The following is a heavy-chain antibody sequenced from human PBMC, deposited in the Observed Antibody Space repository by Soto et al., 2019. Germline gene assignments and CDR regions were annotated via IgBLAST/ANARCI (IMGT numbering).Heavy chain of an antibody. J-gene: IGHJ5*02. V-gene: IGHV1-18*01. CDR1: GDTFTNFG. CDR2: IATYNSNK. CDR3: ARVLRGVVNWFDP. Sequence: HLVQSGPEVKKPGASVTVSCKTSGDTFTNFGLSWVRQAPGQGLEWMGWIATYNSNKNYAQKFQGRLTLTTDTSTSTGYMELKSLEYDDTAVYYCARVLRGVVNWFDPWGKGTLGTVSS. D-gene: IGHD3-10*01.